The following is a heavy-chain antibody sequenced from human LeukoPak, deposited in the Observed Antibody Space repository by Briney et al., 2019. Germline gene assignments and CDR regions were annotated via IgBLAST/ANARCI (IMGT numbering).Heavy chain of an antibody. V-gene: IGHV1-69*05. D-gene: IGHD5-24*01. Sequence: GASVEVSCKASGGTFSNYAISWVRQAPGQGLEWMGGSIPIFGATKYAQKFQGRVTIATDESTSTAYMELSSLRSEDTAVYYCARGRWLQLYYMDVWGKGTTVTVSS. CDR2: SIPIFGAT. CDR1: GGTFSNYA. J-gene: IGHJ6*03. CDR3: ARGRWLQLYYMDV.